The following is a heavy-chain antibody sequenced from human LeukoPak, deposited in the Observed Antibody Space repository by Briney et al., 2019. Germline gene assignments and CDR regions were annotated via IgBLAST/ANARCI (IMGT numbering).Heavy chain of an antibody. J-gene: IGHJ4*02. CDR3: ARAPYSSSWYDFDY. CDR1: GFTFISYW. V-gene: IGHV3-7*04. Sequence: PAGSLRLSFAASGFTFISYWMSWVRQAPGKGLEWVANIKQDGSEKYYVDSVKGRFTISRDNAKNSLYLQMNSLRAEDTAVYYCARAPYSSSWYDFDYWGQGTLVTVSS. D-gene: IGHD6-13*01. CDR2: IKQDGSEK.